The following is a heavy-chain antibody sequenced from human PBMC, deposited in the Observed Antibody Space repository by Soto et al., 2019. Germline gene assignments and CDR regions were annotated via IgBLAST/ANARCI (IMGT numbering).Heavy chain of an antibody. Sequence: QITLKESGPTLVRPTQTLTLTCTFSGFSLSTATVGVAWIRQPPGKALEWVAVIYWDDDRRYSPTLSSRLTIPKESSRNQVDLTMNNMDPVDTGTYFCADLMITFGGVVADDAFDIWGPGTMVTVSS. V-gene: IGHV2-5*02. CDR3: ADLMITFGGVVADDAFDI. D-gene: IGHD3-16*02. CDR1: GFSLSTATVG. CDR2: IYWDDDR. J-gene: IGHJ3*02.